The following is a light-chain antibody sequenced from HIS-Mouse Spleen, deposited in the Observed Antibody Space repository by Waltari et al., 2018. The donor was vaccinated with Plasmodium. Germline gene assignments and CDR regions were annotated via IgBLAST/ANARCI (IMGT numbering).Light chain of an antibody. Sequence: SYELTPLPSVSVALGQTARITRGGNHIGSKNVHGYQQTPGQAPVLGIYRDSNRPSGFPERVAGSNARNTAALTSGRGQAGDEADYYCQVWDSSTVVFGGGTKLTVL. CDR3: QVWDSSTVV. CDR1: HIGSKN. CDR2: RDS. J-gene: IGLJ2*01. V-gene: IGLV3-9*01.